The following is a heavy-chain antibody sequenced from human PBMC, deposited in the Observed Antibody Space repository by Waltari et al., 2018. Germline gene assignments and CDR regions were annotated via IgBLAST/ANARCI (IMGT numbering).Heavy chain of an antibody. V-gene: IGHV5-51*01. Sequence: DVKLVATGDGLIQPGASLNISCKGSGYSFTSYWHCWVCQMPGKGLEWKRIIYPGDSDTRYSPSFQGQVTISADKSISTAYLQWSSLKASDTAMYYCARDGAAAGHSYYYGMDVWGQGTTVTVSS. CDR1: GYSFTSYW. CDR2: IYPGDSDT. D-gene: IGHD6-13*01. CDR3: ARDGAAAGHSYYYGMDV. J-gene: IGHJ6*02.